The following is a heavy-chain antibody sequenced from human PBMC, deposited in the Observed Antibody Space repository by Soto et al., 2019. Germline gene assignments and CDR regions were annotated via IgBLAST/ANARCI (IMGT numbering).Heavy chain of an antibody. J-gene: IGHJ3*02. CDR1: GYTFTSYY. D-gene: IGHD3-3*01. Sequence: ASVKVSCKASGYTFTSYYMHWVRQAPGQGLEWMGWISAYNGNTNYAQKLQGRVTMTTDTSTSTAYMELRSLRSDDTAVYYCARSFWSGNDAFDIWGQGTMVTVSS. CDR3: ARSFWSGNDAFDI. V-gene: IGHV1-18*04. CDR2: ISAYNGNT.